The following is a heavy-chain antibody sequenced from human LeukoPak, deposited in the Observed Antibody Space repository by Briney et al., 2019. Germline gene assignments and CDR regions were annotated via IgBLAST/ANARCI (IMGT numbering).Heavy chain of an antibody. J-gene: IGHJ5*02. V-gene: IGHV1-8*01. CDR3: ARGLFHDFWSGYYH. D-gene: IGHD3-3*01. CDR1: GYTFTSYD. CDR2: VNPNSGNT. Sequence: ASVKVSCKASGYTFTSYDINWVRQATGQGLEWMGWVNPNSGNTGYAQKFQGRVTMTRNTSISTAYMKLSSLRSEDTAVYYCARGLFHDFWSGYYHWGQGTLVTVSS.